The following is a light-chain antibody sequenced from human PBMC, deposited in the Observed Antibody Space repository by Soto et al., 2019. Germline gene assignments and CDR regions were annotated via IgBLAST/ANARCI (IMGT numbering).Light chain of an antibody. Sequence: EIVLTQSPDTLSLSPGERATLSCRASQSVSSSYLAWYQQKPGQAPRLLIYGASSRATGIPDRFSGSGSGTDLTLTINRLEPEDFAVYYCQQYGSSSWTFGQGTKVEIK. CDR3: QQYGSSSWT. CDR2: GAS. J-gene: IGKJ1*01. CDR1: QSVSSSY. V-gene: IGKV3-20*01.